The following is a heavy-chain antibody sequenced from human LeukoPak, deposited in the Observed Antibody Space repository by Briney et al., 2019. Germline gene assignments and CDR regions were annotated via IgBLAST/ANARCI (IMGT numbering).Heavy chain of an antibody. CDR1: GFPFSSYA. J-gene: IGHJ4*02. V-gene: IGHV3-23*01. CDR2: IIGSGGST. CDR3: AKDRGFIVGATTVY. D-gene: IGHD1-26*01. Sequence: GSLRLSCAASGFPFSSYAMSWVRRAPGKGLEWVSAIIGSGGSTYYADSVKGRFTISRDNSKNTLYLQMNSLRAEDTAVYYCAKDRGFIVGATTVYWGQGTLVTVSS.